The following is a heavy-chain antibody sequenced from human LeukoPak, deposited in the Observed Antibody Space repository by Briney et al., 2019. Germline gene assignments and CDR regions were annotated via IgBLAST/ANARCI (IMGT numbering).Heavy chain of an antibody. CDR1: GFTFSSFG. J-gene: IGHJ6*02. Sequence: GGSLRLSCEASGFTFSSFGMHWVRQAPGKGLEWVAVISYDGSNKYYADSVKGRFTISRDNSKNTLYLQMNSLRAEDTAVYYCGKDLVVTTVYYFYYGMDVRGQGTTVTVSS. CDR2: ISYDGSNK. V-gene: IGHV3-30*18. CDR3: GKDLVVTTVYYFYYGMDV. D-gene: IGHD2/OR15-2a*01.